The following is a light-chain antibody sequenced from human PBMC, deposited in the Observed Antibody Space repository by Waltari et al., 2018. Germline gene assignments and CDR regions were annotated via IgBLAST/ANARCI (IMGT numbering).Light chain of an antibody. CDR2: EVS. J-gene: IGLJ1*01. Sequence: QSALTQPPSASGSPGQSVTISCTGTSSDVGGYNYVSWYQHHPGKAPKLMIYEVSKRPSGVPDPFSGSKSGNTASLPVSGLQAEDEADYYCSSYAGSNNLGVFGTGTKVTVL. V-gene: IGLV2-8*01. CDR1: SSDVGGYNY. CDR3: SSYAGSNNLGV.